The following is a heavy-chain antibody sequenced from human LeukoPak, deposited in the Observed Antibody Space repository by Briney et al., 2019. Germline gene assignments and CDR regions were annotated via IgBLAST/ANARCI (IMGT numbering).Heavy chain of an antibody. J-gene: IGHJ6*02. Sequence: PGGSLRLSCAASGFTFSSYSMSWVRQAPGKGLEWVSSISSSSSYIYYADSVKGRSTISRDNAKNSLYLQMNSLRAEDTAVYYCARDRRAFEGYGTDVWGQGTTVTVSS. CDR3: ARDRRAFEGYGTDV. CDR1: GFTFSSYS. V-gene: IGHV3-21*01. CDR2: ISSSSSYI. D-gene: IGHD2/OR15-2a*01.